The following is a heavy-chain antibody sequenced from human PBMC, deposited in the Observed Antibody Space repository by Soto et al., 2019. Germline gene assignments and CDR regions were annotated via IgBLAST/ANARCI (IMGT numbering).Heavy chain of an antibody. Sequence: VVSRTLSCSSSVFTFITYGIHWVRQAPVNGLEWVAFMGHDGITTFYADSLKVLFTISRDNSKHTLFLQMNSLRADDTAVYYCAREFPSEAHDFAIWGQGTMVNVSS. V-gene: IGHV3-30*02. CDR1: VFTFITYG. CDR2: MGHDGITT. J-gene: IGHJ3*02. D-gene: IGHD2-21*01. CDR3: AREFPSEAHDFAI.